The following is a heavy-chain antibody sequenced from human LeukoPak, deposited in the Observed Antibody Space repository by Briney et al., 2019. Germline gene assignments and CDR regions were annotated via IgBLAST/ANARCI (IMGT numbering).Heavy chain of an antibody. J-gene: IGHJ4*02. V-gene: IGHV4-39*01. D-gene: IGHD6-19*01. Sequence: SETLSLTCTVAGGSISSSSYYWVWIRQPPGEGLEWIGSIYYSGSTYYNPSLKSRVTISVDTSKNEFSLKLSSVTAADTAVYSCARGSSGWSDYLDYWGQGTLVTVSS. CDR2: IYYSGST. CDR3: ARGSSGWSDYLDY. CDR1: GGSISSSSYY.